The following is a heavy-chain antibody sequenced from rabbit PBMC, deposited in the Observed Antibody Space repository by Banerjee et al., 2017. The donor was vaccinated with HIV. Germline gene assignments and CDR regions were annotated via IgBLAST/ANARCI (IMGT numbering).Heavy chain of an antibody. CDR1: GFSFSSGYY. Sequence: QEQLEESGGDLVKPEGSLTLTCTASGFSFSSGYYMCWVRQAPGKGLEWSACIYTGGSGSTDYANWAKGRFTISKTSSTTVTLQVTSLTAADTATYFCARYTYTGYGYACYFNLWGQGTLVTVS. CDR2: IYTGGSGST. CDR3: ARYTYTGYGYACYFNL. D-gene: IGHD6-1*01. J-gene: IGHJ4*01. V-gene: IGHV1S45*01.